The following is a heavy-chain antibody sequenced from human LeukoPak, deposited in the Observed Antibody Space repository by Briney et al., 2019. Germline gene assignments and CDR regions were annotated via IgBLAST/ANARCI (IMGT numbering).Heavy chain of an antibody. V-gene: IGHV3-23*01. CDR2: ISGSGGST. D-gene: IGHD2-21*01. J-gene: IGHJ4*02. CDR3: AKVRDERYYFDY. CDR1: GFTFSSYA. Sequence: PGGSLRLSCAASGFTFSSYAMSWVRQAPGKGLEWVSAISGSGGSTYYADSVKGRSTISRDNSKNTLYLQMNSLRAEDTAVYYCAKVRDERYYFDYWGQGTLVTVSS.